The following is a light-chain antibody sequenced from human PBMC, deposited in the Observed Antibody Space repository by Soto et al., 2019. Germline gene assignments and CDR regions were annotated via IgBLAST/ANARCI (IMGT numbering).Light chain of an antibody. CDR3: HQGYSTLWT. V-gene: IGKV1-39*01. J-gene: IGKJ1*01. CDR2: AAS. CDR1: QSISSY. Sequence: DIQMTQSPSSLSASVGDRVTITCRASQSISSYLNWYQQKPGKAPKLLIYAASSLQSGVPSRFSGSRSGTDFTLTISRLQPEDFATYYCHQGYSTLWTLGQGTKVEIK.